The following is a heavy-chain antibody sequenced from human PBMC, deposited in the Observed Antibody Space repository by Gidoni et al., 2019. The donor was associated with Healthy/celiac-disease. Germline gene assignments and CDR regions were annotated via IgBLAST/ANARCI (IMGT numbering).Heavy chain of an antibody. J-gene: IGHJ5*02. CDR1: GYTFTGSY. D-gene: IGHD2-15*01. V-gene: IGHV1-2*02. CDR2: INPNSGGT. CDR3: ARDHCSGGSCEFGLDP. Sequence: QVQLVQSGAEVKKPGASVKVSCKASGYTFTGSYMHWVRQAPGQGLEWMGWINPNSGGTNYAQKFQGRVTMTRDTSISTAYMELSRLRSDDTAVYYCARDHCSGGSCEFGLDPWGQGTLVTVSS.